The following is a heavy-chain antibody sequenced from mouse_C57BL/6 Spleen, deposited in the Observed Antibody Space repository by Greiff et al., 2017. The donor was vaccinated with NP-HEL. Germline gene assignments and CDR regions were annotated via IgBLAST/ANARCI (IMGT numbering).Heavy chain of an antibody. Sequence: QVQLKESGAELMKPGASVKLSCKATGYTFTGYWIEWVKQRPGHGLEWIGEILPGSGSTNYNEKFKGKATFTADTSSNTAYMQLSSLTTEDSAFYYCARSWLRRGYFDVWGTGTTVTVSS. CDR3: ARSWLRRGYFDV. CDR1: GYTFTGYW. J-gene: IGHJ1*03. D-gene: IGHD2-2*01. CDR2: ILPGSGST. V-gene: IGHV1-9*01.